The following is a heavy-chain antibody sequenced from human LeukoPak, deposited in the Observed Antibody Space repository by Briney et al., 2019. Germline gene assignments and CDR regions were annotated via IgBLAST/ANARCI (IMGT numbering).Heavy chain of an antibody. V-gene: IGHV3-7*03. D-gene: IGHD3-10*01. Sequence: GGSLRLSCAASGFTFSSYWMSWVRQAPGKGLEWVANIKQDGSEKYYVDSVKGRFTISRDNAKNSLYLQMNSLRADDTAVYYCARDRGSGSRGFDPWGQGTLVTVSS. CDR2: IKQDGSEK. CDR1: GFTFSSYW. J-gene: IGHJ5*02. CDR3: ARDRGSGSRGFDP.